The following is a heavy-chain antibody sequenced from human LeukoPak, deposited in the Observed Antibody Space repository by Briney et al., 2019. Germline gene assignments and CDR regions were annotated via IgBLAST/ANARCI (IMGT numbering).Heavy chain of an antibody. CDR1: GFTFSSYA. D-gene: IGHD5-18*01. J-gene: IGHJ4*02. Sequence: GGSLRLSCAASGFTFSSYAMSWVRQAPGKGLEWVSSISSSSSYIYYADSVKGRFTISRDNAKNSLYLQMNSLRAEDTAVYYCARVGGYSYGPDDYWGQGTLVTVSS. CDR3: ARVGGYSYGPDDY. CDR2: ISSSSSYI. V-gene: IGHV3-21*04.